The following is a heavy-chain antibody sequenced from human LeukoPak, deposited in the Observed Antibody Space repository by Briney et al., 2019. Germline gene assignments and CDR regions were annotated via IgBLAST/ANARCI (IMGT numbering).Heavy chain of an antibody. CDR2: MSYDGSGN. CDR3: ARPSYSFDGSGSLDY. V-gene: IGHV3-30*04. CDR1: GFIFNSYA. J-gene: IGHJ4*02. D-gene: IGHD3-22*01. Sequence: GGSLRLSCAASGFIFNSYALHWVRQAPGKGLEWVAVMSYDGSGNYYADSVKGRFTISRENSKDTLYLQMNSLRPEDTAVYYCARPSYSFDGSGSLDYWGQGTLVTVSS.